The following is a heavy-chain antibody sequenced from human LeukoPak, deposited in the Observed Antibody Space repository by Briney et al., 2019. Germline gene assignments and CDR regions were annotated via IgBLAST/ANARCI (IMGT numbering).Heavy chain of an antibody. CDR1: GFAFTDYA. Sequence: GGSLRLSCAASGFAFTDYAMNWVRQCPGKGLQWVTGFSGTYSITHYADSVKGRFTISRDNSKNTLFLQMNSLRVDDTAVYYCAKSKTGSVTTSFDYWGQGALVTVSS. CDR2: FSGTYSIT. J-gene: IGHJ4*02. V-gene: IGHV3-23*01. D-gene: IGHD1-1*01. CDR3: AKSKTGSVTTSFDY.